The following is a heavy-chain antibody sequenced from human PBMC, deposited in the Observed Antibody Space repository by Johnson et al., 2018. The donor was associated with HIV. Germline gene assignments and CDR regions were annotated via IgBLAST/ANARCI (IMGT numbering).Heavy chain of an antibody. Sequence: EVQLVESGGGVVRPGGSLRLSCAASGFTFDDYGMSWVRQAPGKGLEWVSGINWNSGSIGYVDSVKGRFTISRDNAKNSLYLQMNSLRAEDTAVYYCARARCGGDCYAAFSACDIWGQGTMVTVSS. CDR3: ARARCGGDCYAAFSACDI. CDR1: GFTFDDYG. CDR2: INWNSGSI. J-gene: IGHJ3*02. D-gene: IGHD2-21*02. V-gene: IGHV3-20*04.